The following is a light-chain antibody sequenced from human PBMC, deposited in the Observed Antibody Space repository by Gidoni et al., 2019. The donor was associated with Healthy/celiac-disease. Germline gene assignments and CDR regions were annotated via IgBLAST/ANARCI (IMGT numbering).Light chain of an antibody. CDR2: DVS. J-gene: IGLJ1*01. Sequence: QSALTQPRSVSGSPGQSVTIYCTGTSTDVGGYNYVFWYQQHPGKAPKLMIYDVSKRPSGVPDRFSGSKSGNTASLTISGLQAEDEADYYCCSYAGSYPYVFGTGTKVTVL. CDR1: STDVGGYNY. CDR3: CSYAGSYPYV. V-gene: IGLV2-11*01.